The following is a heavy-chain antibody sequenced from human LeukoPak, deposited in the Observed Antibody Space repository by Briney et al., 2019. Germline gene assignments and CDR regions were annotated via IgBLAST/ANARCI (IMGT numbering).Heavy chain of an antibody. Sequence: GAPGKASCKPSGYTFTRYYIHCVREAPGHGLEGRGRRNPNSGGPNYPQKFQRRVPMTRDTSISTAYRELSRLRSDGPAVYYCARAQGTAPRIGPGETWGEGTMVTVPS. CDR1: GYTFTRYY. CDR3: ARAQGTAPRIGPGET. D-gene: IGHD1-1*01. CDR2: RNPNSGGP. V-gene: IGHV1-2*06. J-gene: IGHJ3*01.